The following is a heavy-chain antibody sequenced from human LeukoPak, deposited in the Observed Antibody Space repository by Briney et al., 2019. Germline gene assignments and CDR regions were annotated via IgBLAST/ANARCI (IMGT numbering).Heavy chain of an antibody. D-gene: IGHD3-10*01. CDR1: GYSINSGYY. CDR2: VYHSGNT. Sequence: SETLSLTFTVSGYSINSGYYWGWIRQPPGKGLEWIGTVYHSGNTYYNASLQSRVTLSLDTSNNQLSLKLSSVTAADTAVYYCASIRYYYDSGRLADWGQGTLVIVSS. V-gene: IGHV4-38-2*02. J-gene: IGHJ4*02. CDR3: ASIRYYYDSGRLAD.